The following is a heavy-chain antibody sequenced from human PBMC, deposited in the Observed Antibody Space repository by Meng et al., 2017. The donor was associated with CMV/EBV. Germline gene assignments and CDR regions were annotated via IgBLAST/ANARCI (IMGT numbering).Heavy chain of an antibody. CDR3: AREGTFGDFWSGYYSYYGMDV. Sequence: SVQVSCKASGGTFSSYAISWVRQAPGRGLEWMGGIIPIFGTANYAQKFQGRVTITTDESTSTAYMELSSLRSEDTAVYYCAREGTFGDFWSGYYSYYGMDVWGQGTMVTVSS. D-gene: IGHD3-3*01. J-gene: IGHJ6*02. V-gene: IGHV1-69*05. CDR2: IIPIFGTA. CDR1: GGTFSSYA.